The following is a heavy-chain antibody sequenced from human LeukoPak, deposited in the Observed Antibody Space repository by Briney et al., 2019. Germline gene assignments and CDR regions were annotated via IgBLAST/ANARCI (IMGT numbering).Heavy chain of an antibody. V-gene: IGHV4-4*07. CDR3: ARDAEVIAAALDAFDI. CDR2: IYTSGST. Sequence: SETLSLTCTVSGGSISSYYWSWIRQPAGKGLEWIGCIYTSGSTNYNPSLKSRVTMSVDTSKNQFSLKLSSVTAADTAVYYCARDAEVIAAALDAFDIWGQGTMVTVSS. D-gene: IGHD6-13*01. J-gene: IGHJ3*02. CDR1: GGSISSYY.